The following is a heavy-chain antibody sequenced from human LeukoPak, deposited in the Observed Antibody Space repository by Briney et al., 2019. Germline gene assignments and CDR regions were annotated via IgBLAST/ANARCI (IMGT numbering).Heavy chain of an antibody. J-gene: IGHJ4*02. V-gene: IGHV4-59*01. CDR3: AMAYSSSWYYFDY. D-gene: IGHD6-13*01. Sequence: LRLSCAASGFTFSSYEMNWIRQPPGKGLEWIGYIYYSGSTNYNPSLKSRVTIAVDTSKNQFSLRLSSVTAADTAVYYCAMAYSSSWYYFDYWGQGTLVTVSS. CDR2: IYYSGST. CDR1: GFTFSSYE.